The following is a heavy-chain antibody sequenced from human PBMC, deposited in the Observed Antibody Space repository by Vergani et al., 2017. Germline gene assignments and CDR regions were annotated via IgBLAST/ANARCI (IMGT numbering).Heavy chain of an antibody. CDR2: IYTSGST. V-gene: IGHV4-61*02. D-gene: IGHD2-8*01. CDR3: ARNNERRGIDY. J-gene: IGHJ4*02. Sequence: QVQLQESGPGLVKPSQTLSLTCTVSGGSISSGSYYWSWIRQAAGKGLEWIGRIYTSGSTNYNPSLKSRVTISVDTSKNQFSLKLSSVTAADTAVYYRARNNERRGIDYWGQGTLVTVSS. CDR1: GGSISSGSYY.